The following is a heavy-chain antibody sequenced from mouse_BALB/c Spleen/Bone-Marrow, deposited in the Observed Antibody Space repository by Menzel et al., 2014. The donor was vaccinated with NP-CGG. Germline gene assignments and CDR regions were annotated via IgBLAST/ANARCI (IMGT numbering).Heavy chain of an antibody. V-gene: IGHV7-3*02. J-gene: IGHJ1*01. CDR1: GFTFTEYY. D-gene: IGHD1-1*01. CDR3: ARDSVYGSRYWYFDD. CDR2: IRNKANGYTT. Sequence: EVKLMESGGGLVQPGGSLILSCATSGFTFTEYYMSWVRQPPGKALEWLGFIRNKANGYTTENSASVKGRFTISRDNSQSILYLQMSTLRAEDRATYYCARDSVYGSRYWYFDDWGAGTTVTVSS.